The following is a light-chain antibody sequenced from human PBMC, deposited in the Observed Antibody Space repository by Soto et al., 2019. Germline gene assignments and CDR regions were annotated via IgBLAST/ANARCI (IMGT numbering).Light chain of an antibody. CDR2: KAS. J-gene: IGKJ5*01. Sequence: DIQMTQSPSTLSASVGDRVIITCRASQSISNWLAWYQQKPGKAPNLLIYKASSLKSGVPSRFSGSGSGTDFTLTISSLQSEDFATYYCQQLNSYPITFGQGTRLEIK. V-gene: IGKV1-5*03. CDR1: QSISNW. CDR3: QQLNSYPIT.